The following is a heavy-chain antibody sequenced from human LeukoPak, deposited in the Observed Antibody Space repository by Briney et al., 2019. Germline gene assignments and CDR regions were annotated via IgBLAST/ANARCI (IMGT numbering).Heavy chain of an antibody. V-gene: IGHV4-59*11. CDR3: ASDRFDSWYPGMDV. CDR2: IYYSGST. D-gene: IGHD6-13*01. Sequence: SETLSLTCTVSGGSISSHYWSWIRQPPGKGLEWIGYIYYSGSTYYNPSLKSRVTISVDTSKNQFSLKLSSVTAADTAVYYCASDRFDSWYPGMDVWGQGTTVTVSS. CDR1: GGSISSHY. J-gene: IGHJ6*02.